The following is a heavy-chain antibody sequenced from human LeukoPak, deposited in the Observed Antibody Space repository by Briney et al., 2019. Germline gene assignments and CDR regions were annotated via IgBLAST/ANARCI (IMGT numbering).Heavy chain of an antibody. V-gene: IGHV3-21*01. D-gene: IGHD3-9*01. CDR1: GFSLSSYS. J-gene: IGHJ6*02. CDR3: ARDGHGDGILTGYSYFGMDV. CDR2: ITISSNFI. Sequence: GGSLRLSCAVSGFSLSSYSMNWVRQAPGKGLEWVSSITISSNFIYYADSVKGRFTISRDNAKNSLYLQMNSLRAEDTAVYFCARDGHGDGILTGYSYFGMDVWGQGTTVTVSS.